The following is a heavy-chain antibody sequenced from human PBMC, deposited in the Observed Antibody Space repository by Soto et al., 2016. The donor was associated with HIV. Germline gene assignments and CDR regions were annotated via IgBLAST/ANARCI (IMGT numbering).Heavy chain of an antibody. Sequence: EVQLVESGGGLVKPGGSLRLSCAASGFTFSSYSMNWVRQAPGKGLEWVSSISTSSSYIYYADSVKGRFTISRDNAKNSLYLQMNSLRAEDTAVYYCARGLAKGFYSSFGYWGQGNPWVTVSS. CDR3: ARGLAKGFYSSFGY. J-gene: IGHJ4*02. V-gene: IGHV3-21*01. CDR2: ISTSSSYI. D-gene: IGHD6-6*01. CDR1: GFTFSSYS.